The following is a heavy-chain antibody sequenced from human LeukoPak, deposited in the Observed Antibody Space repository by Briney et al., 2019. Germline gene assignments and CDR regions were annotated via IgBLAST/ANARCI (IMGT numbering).Heavy chain of an antibody. CDR1: GGSIKDSD. CDR3: AREFYGGQPAY. V-gene: IGHV4-4*07. Sequence: SETLSLTCTVSGGSIKDSDWSWVRQPAGKGLEWIGRIYTSGRTNYNPSLKSRVTMSLDTSKTQFSLKLTSVTAADTAVYYCAREFYGGQPAYWGQGTLVTVSS. D-gene: IGHD4-23*01. J-gene: IGHJ4*02. CDR2: IYTSGRT.